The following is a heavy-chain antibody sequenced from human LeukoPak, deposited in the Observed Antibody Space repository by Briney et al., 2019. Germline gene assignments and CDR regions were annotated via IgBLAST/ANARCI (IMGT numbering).Heavy chain of an antibody. CDR2: IYPGDSDT. Sequence: GESLKISCKGSGYSFTSYWIGWVRQMPGKGLEWMGIIYPGDSDTRYSPSFQGQVAISADKSISTADLQWSSLKASDTAMYYCARLGSSSLYYYYMDVWGKGTTVTVSS. CDR1: GYSFTSYW. CDR3: ARLGSSSLYYYYMDV. V-gene: IGHV5-51*01. J-gene: IGHJ6*03. D-gene: IGHD6-6*01.